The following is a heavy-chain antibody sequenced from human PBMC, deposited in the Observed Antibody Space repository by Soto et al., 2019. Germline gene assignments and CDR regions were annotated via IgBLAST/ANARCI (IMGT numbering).Heavy chain of an antibody. V-gene: IGHV4-30-4*01. CDR2: IYYSRST. CDR1: GGSISSGDYY. J-gene: IGHJ5*02. D-gene: IGHD3-16*01. Sequence: SETLSLTCTVSGGSISSGDYYWSWIRQPRGKGLEWIGYIYYSRSTYYNPSLKSRVTISVDTSKNQFSLKLSSVTAADTAVYYGARDGALIDTNGFPPGGRGPRVTVSS. CDR3: ARDGALIDTNGFPP.